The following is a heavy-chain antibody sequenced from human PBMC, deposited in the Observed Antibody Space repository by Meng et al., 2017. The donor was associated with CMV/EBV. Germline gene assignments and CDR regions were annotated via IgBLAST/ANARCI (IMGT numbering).Heavy chain of an antibody. D-gene: IGHD5-12*01. Sequence: ASVKVSCKASGYTFTGYDINWVRQATGQGLEWMGIINPSGGSTSYAQKFQGRVTMTRDTSTSTVYMELSSLRSEDTAVYYCARGDYSGYDRPGYGMDVWGQGTTVTVSS. V-gene: IGHV1-46*01. CDR3: ARGDYSGYDRPGYGMDV. CDR2: INPSGGST. CDR1: GYTFTGYD. J-gene: IGHJ6*02.